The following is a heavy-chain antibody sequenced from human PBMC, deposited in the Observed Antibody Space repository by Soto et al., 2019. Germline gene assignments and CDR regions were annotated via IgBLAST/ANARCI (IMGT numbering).Heavy chain of an antibody. V-gene: IGHV1-46*01. Sequence: ASVEVSCKATGYIFTKYYIHWVRQAPGQGLEWMGIINPSGGSTRYAQNFQGRATMTRDTSTSTVSMELSSLRFEDTAVYYCAREGGLTYYYDSSGRYYDYWGQGTLVTVSS. D-gene: IGHD3-22*01. CDR1: GYIFTKYY. CDR2: INPSGGST. CDR3: AREGGLTYYYDSSGRYYDY. J-gene: IGHJ4*02.